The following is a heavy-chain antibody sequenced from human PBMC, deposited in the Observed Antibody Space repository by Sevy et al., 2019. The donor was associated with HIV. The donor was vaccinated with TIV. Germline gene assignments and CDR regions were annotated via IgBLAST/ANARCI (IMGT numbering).Heavy chain of an antibody. CDR1: GYTFTGYY. CDR2: INPNSGGT. CDR3: ARDMVAAMGGFYYDYGMDF. J-gene: IGHJ6*02. Sequence: ASVKVSCKASGYTFTGYYMHWVRQAPGQGLEWMGRINPNSGGTNYAQEVQGRVTMTRHTSISTAYMVLRRLRSDDTAVYYCARDMVAAMGGFYYDYGMDFWGQGTTVTVSS. D-gene: IGHD2-15*01. V-gene: IGHV1-2*06.